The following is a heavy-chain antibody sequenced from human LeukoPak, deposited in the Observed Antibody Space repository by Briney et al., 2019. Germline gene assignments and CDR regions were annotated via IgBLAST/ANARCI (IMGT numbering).Heavy chain of an antibody. CDR2: IIPILGIA. J-gene: IGHJ4*02. CDR3: ARDPFGYSYGQRTNYFDY. V-gene: IGHV1-69*04. D-gene: IGHD5-18*01. Sequence: SVKVSCKASGGTFSSYTISWVRQAPGQGLEWMGRIIPILGIANYAQKFQGRVTITADKSTSTAYMELSSLRSEDMAVYYCARDPFGYSYGQRTNYFDYWGQGTLVTVSS. CDR1: GGTFSSYT.